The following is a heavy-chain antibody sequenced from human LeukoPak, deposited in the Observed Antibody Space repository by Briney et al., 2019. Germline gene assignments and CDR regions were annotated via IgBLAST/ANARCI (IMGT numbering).Heavy chain of an antibody. CDR1: GFTFSKFW. CDR2: IYMDGRTK. V-gene: IGHV3-7*01. D-gene: IGHD3-22*01. J-gene: IGHJ4*02. Sequence: GGSLRLSCEASGFTFSKFWMSWVRQAPGRGLEWLANIYMDGRTKNYVDSVKGRFTISRDNAKNSLYLQMNSLRADDTAVYYFATSHGSSGNDWGQGTLVTVSS. CDR3: ATSHGSSGND.